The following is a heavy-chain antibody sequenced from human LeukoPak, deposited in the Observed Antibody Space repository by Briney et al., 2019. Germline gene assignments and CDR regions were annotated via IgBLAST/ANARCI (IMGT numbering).Heavy chain of an antibody. CDR1: GFTFHKYW. CDR3: ARRGATISGVVPYHDNGLDV. V-gene: IGHV3-7*01. J-gene: IGHJ6*02. D-gene: IGHD3-3*01. CDR2: IKEDGSEK. Sequence: PGGSLRLSCVASGFTFHKYWMIWVRQAPVKGLEWVANIKEDGSEKYYLDSVKGRFTISRDNAQNSLYLQMSSLRAEDTAVYYCARRGATISGVVPYHDNGLDVWGQGTTVTVSS.